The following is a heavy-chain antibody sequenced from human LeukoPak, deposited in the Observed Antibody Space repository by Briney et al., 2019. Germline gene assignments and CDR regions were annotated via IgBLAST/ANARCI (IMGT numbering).Heavy chain of an antibody. J-gene: IGHJ5*02. CDR1: GFTFSGHY. V-gene: IGHV3-11*03. CDR3: ARQCSIVKCS. Sequence: GRSLRLSCAASGFTFSGHYMTWIRQAPGKGLEWVSYISGGSSDTNYADSVKGRFTISRDNAKNSLYLQMNNLRAEDTAVYYCARQCSIVKCSWGQGTLVTGSS. CDR2: ISGGSSDT. D-gene: IGHD2-2*01.